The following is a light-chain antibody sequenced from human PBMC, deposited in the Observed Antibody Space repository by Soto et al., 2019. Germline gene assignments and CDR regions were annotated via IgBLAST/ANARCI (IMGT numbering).Light chain of an antibody. Sequence: EIVLTQSPGTLSLSPGDRATLSCRASQSVSSSFLAWYQQRPAQPPRLLIYGASYRATGIPDRFSGSGSGTDFTLTISRLEPEDFAVYYCQQYNSSPTFDQGTKVEIK. CDR1: QSVSSSF. V-gene: IGKV3-20*01. CDR2: GAS. J-gene: IGKJ1*01. CDR3: QQYNSSPT.